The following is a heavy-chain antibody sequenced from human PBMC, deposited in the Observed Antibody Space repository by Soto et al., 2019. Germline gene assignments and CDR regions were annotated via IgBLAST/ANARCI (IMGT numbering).Heavy chain of an antibody. CDR1: GYTFTNYG. CDR2: ISTYNGNT. V-gene: IGHV1-18*01. Sequence: QVQLVQSGAEVKKPGASVKVSCKASGYTFTNYGISWVRQAPGQGLEWMGGISTYNGNTNPAQKFQGRVIMTTDTSTRTAYMGLRSLSSDDTAVYYCARDWGYSSSRSFDYWGQGTLVTVSS. CDR3: ARDWGYSSSRSFDY. D-gene: IGHD5-18*01. J-gene: IGHJ4*02.